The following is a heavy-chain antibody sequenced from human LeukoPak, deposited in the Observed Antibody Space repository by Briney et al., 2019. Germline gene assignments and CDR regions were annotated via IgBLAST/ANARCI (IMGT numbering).Heavy chain of an antibody. CDR1: GFSFTTYA. D-gene: IGHD1-26*01. CDR2: IFQDGRDR. CDR3: ARENSRNTFDI. Sequence: GGSLRLSCAASGFSFTTYAFHWVRQAPGKGLEWVSIIFQDGRDRNYADSVMGRFTISRDNSKSTLCLQMNSLRAEDTAVYYCARENSRNTFDIWGQGTMVAVSS. J-gene: IGHJ3*02. V-gene: IGHV3-33*01.